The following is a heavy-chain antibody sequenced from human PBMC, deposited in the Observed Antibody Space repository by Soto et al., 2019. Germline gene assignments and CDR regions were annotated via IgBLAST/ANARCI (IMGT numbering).Heavy chain of an antibody. CDR3: ARDQAVRGVILYYYYGMDV. Sequence: QVQLVESGGGVVQPGRSLRLSCAASGFTFSSYGMHWVRQAPGKGLEWVAVIWYDGSNKYYADSVKGRFTISRDNSKNTLYLQMNSPRAEDTAVYYCARDQAVRGVILYYYYGMDVWGQGTTVTVSS. CDR2: IWYDGSNK. J-gene: IGHJ6*02. CDR1: GFTFSSYG. V-gene: IGHV3-33*01. D-gene: IGHD3-10*01.